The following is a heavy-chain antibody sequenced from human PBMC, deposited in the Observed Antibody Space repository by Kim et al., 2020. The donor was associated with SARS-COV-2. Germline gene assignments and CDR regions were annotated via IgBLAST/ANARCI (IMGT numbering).Heavy chain of an antibody. Sequence: GGSLRLSCAASGFTFSDYYMSWIRQAPGKGLEWVSYISSSGSTIYYADSVKGRFTISRDNAKNSLYLQMNSLRAEDTAVYYCARDQSWYNWNGNAFDIWGQGTMVTVSS. J-gene: IGHJ3*02. D-gene: IGHD1-20*01. V-gene: IGHV3-11*01. CDR3: ARDQSWYNWNGNAFDI. CDR2: ISSSGSTI. CDR1: GFTFSDYY.